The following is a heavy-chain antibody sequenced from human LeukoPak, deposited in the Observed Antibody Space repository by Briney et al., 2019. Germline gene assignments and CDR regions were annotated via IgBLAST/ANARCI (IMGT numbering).Heavy chain of an antibody. V-gene: IGHV3-48*01. CDR2: ISGSSRTI. Sequence: GGSLRLSCAASGINFSGYSMHWVRQAPGKGLEWVSYISGSSRTIYYADSVKGRFTISRDNAKNSLHLQMNSLRAEDTALYYCAKVGPYSGSYFDYWGQGTLVTVSS. J-gene: IGHJ4*02. D-gene: IGHD1-26*01. CDR3: AKVGPYSGSYFDY. CDR1: GINFSGYS.